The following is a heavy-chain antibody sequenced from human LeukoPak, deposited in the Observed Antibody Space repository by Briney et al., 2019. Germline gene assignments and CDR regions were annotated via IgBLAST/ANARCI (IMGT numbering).Heavy chain of an antibody. J-gene: IGHJ5*02. V-gene: IGHV1-69*13. CDR3: ARGVDIVVVPAATNWFDP. Sequence: ASVKVSCKASGGSFSSYSISWVQQAPGQGLEWMASIIPIFGTANYAQKFQGRVTITADESTSTAYMELSSLRSEDTAVYYCARGVDIVVVPAATNWFDPWGQGTLVTVSS. CDR1: GGSFSSYS. CDR2: IIPIFGTA. D-gene: IGHD2-2*03.